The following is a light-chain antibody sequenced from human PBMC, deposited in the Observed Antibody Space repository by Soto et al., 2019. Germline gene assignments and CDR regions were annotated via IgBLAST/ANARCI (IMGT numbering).Light chain of an antibody. J-gene: IGKJ5*01. Sequence: EVVLTQSPATLSLSPGERATLSCRASQSVFSYLAWYQQKPGQAPRLLIYDVSDRATGIPARFTGSGSGTDFTLTISRLEPEDFAIYYCQQRSNWPITFGQGTRLEIK. CDR3: QQRSNWPIT. CDR2: DVS. CDR1: QSVFSY. V-gene: IGKV3-11*01.